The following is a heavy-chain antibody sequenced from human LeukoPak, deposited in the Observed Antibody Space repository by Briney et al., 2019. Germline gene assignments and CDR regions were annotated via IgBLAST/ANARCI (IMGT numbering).Heavy chain of an antibody. CDR3: ARDGIGGSPPDHNWFDP. D-gene: IGHD3-16*01. CDR2: ISSSSYI. Sequence: PGGSLRLSCAASGFTFSSYSMYWVRQAPGKGLEWVSSISSSSYIYYADSVKGRFTISRDNAKNSLYLQMNSLRAEDTAVYYCARDGIGGSPPDHNWFDPWGQGTLVTVSS. J-gene: IGHJ5*02. V-gene: IGHV3-21*01. CDR1: GFTFSSYS.